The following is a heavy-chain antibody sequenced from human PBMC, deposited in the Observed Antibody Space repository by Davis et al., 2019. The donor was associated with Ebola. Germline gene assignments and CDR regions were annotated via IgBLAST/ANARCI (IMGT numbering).Heavy chain of an antibody. CDR3: ARDLLTYDFWSGYYH. CDR1: GFTVSSNY. D-gene: IGHD3-3*01. CDR2: IYSGGST. V-gene: IGHV3-53*01. J-gene: IGHJ5*02. Sequence: PGGSLRLSCAASGFTVSSNYMSWVRQAPGKGLEWVSVIYSGGSTYYADSVKGRFTISRDNSKNTLYLQMNSLRAEYTAVYYCARDLLTYDFWSGYYHWGQGTLVTVSS.